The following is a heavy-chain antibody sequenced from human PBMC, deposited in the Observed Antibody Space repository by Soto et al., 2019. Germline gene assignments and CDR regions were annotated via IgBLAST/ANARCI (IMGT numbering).Heavy chain of an antibody. Sequence: GGSLRLSCAASGFTVSSNYMSWVRQAPGKGLEWVSVIYSGGSTYYADSVKGRFTISRDNSKNTLYLQMNSLRAEDTAVYYCARDSVEPRSCYDYYYYYGMDVWGQGTTVTVSS. CDR1: GFTVSSNY. CDR2: IYSGGST. V-gene: IGHV3-53*01. D-gene: IGHD5-12*01. J-gene: IGHJ6*02. CDR3: ARDSVEPRSCYDYYYYYGMDV.